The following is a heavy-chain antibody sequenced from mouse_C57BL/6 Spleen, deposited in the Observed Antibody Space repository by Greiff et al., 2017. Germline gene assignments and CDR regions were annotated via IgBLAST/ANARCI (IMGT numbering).Heavy chain of an antibody. D-gene: IGHD2-5*01. CDR3: VSNSWFAY. Sequence: VQLKESGPGLVKPSQSLSLTCSVTGYSITSGYYWNWIRQFPGNKLEWMGYISYDGSNNYNPSLKNRISITRDTSKNQFFLKLNSVTTEDTATYYCVSNSWFAYWGQGTLVTVSA. J-gene: IGHJ3*01. V-gene: IGHV3-6*01. CDR2: ISYDGSN. CDR1: GYSITSGYY.